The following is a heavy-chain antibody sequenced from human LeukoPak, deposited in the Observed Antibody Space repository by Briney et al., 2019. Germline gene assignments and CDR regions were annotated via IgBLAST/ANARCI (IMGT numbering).Heavy chain of an antibody. Sequence: ASVKVSCKASGYTFSNYGINWVRQAPGQGLEWMGWIATPNGNTNYKENFQGRVTMSTETSTGTAYLELRSLRPDDTAVYYCARGSGTGYSYFDYWGQGTPVTVSS. D-gene: IGHD3-9*01. CDR2: IATPNGNT. J-gene: IGHJ4*02. CDR1: GYTFSNYG. V-gene: IGHV1-18*01. CDR3: ARGSGTGYSYFDY.